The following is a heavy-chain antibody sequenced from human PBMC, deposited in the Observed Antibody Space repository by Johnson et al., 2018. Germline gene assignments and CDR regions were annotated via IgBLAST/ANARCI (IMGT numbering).Heavy chain of an antibody. J-gene: IGHJ6*02. V-gene: IGHV3-30*04. CDR2: ISYDGSNK. CDR1: GFTFSSYA. CDR3: AKVRGYKTYYYYDSMDV. D-gene: IGHD3-10*01. Sequence: QVQLVQSGGGVVQPGRSLRLSCAASGFTFSSYAMHWVRQAPGKGLEWVAVISYDGSNKYYADSVKGRCNISRDNSKNTLYLQMNSLTAEGTAVYYWAKVRGYKTYYYYDSMDVWGQGTTVTVSS.